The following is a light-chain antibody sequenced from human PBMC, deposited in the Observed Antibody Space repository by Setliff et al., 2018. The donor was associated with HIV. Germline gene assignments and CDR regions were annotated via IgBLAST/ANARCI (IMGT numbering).Light chain of an antibody. CDR1: SSDVGGYNY. Sequence: QSALTQPASVSGSPGQSITLSCTGTSSDVGGYNYVSWYQQHPDKAPKLMIYDVTNRPSGVSNRFSGSKSGNTASLTISGLQAEDEADYYCTSYTTSRTVVFGGGTKVTVL. J-gene: IGLJ2*01. V-gene: IGLV2-14*01. CDR2: DVT. CDR3: TSYTTSRTVV.